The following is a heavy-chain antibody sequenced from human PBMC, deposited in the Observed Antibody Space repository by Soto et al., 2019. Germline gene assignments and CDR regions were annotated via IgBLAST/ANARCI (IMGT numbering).Heavy chain of an antibody. Sequence: PGGSLRLSCAASGFTFSSYAMSWFRQAPGKGLEWVAVISGGGGSTYYADSVKGRFTISRDNSKNTLYLQMNSLRAEDTAVYYCAKDATAVAGTPGYWGQGTLVTVSS. CDR3: AKDATAVAGTPGY. CDR1: GFTFSSYA. V-gene: IGHV3-23*01. D-gene: IGHD6-19*01. J-gene: IGHJ4*02. CDR2: ISGGGGST.